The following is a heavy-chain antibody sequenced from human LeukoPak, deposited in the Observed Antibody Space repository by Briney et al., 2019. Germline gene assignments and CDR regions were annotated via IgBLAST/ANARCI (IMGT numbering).Heavy chain of an antibody. CDR1: GYTFTNYV. Sequence: ASVKVSCKTSGYTFTNYVIHWVRQAPGQRLEWMGWINAGNGDTEYSQTLQGRVTITRDTSASTAYMELSSLRSEDTAVYYCAREVPGDDFDPDYWGQGTLVTVSS. V-gene: IGHV1-3*01. J-gene: IGHJ4*02. CDR3: AREVPGDDFDPDY. CDR2: INAGNGDT. D-gene: IGHD2-21*02.